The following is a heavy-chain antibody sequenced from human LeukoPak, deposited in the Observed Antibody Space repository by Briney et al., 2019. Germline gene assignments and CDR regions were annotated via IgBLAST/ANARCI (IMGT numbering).Heavy chain of an antibody. Sequence: SETLSLTCAVYGGSFSGYYWSWIRQPPGKGLEWIGEINHSGSTNYNPSLKSRVTISVDTSKNQFSLKLSSVTAADTAVYYCARGSRGWCRENNWFDPWGQGTLVTVSS. CDR3: ARGSRGWCRENNWFDP. V-gene: IGHV4-34*01. D-gene: IGHD6-19*01. CDR1: GGSFSGYY. CDR2: INHSGST. J-gene: IGHJ5*02.